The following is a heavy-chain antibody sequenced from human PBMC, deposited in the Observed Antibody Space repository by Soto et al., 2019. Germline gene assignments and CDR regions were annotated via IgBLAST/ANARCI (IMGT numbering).Heavy chain of an antibody. Sequence: GESLKISCKGSGYSFTSYWIGWVRQMPGKGLEWMGIIYPGDSDTRYSPSFQGQVTISADKSISPAYLQWSSLKASDTAMYYCATSHCGGDCSSSDCYYYDMDVWGKGTTVTVSS. CDR2: IYPGDSDT. CDR3: ATSHCGGDCSSSDCYYYDMDV. J-gene: IGHJ6*03. V-gene: IGHV5-51*01. D-gene: IGHD2-21*02. CDR1: GYSFTSYW.